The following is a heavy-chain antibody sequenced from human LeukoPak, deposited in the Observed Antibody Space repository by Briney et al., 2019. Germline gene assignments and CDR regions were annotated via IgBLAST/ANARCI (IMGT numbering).Heavy chain of an antibody. CDR3: AKTPGDSSGYYSYYFDY. V-gene: IGHV3-33*06. J-gene: IGHJ4*02. CDR1: GFTFSSYG. Sequence: PGGSLRLSCAASGFTFSSYGMHWVRQAPGKGLEWVAVIWYDGSNKYYADSVKGRFTISRDNSKNTLYLQMNSLRAEDTAVYYCAKTPGDSSGYYSYYFDYWGQGTLVTVSS. CDR2: IWYDGSNK. D-gene: IGHD3-22*01.